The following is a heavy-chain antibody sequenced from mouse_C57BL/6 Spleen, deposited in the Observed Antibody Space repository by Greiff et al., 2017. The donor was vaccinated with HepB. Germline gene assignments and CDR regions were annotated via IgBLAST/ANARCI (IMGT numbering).Heavy chain of an antibody. Sequence: EVKLVESGGDLVKPGGSLKLSCAASGFTFSSYGMSWVRQTPDKRLEWVATISSGGSYTYYPDSVKGRFTISRDNAKNTLYLQMSSLKSEDTAMYYCARQDLPYGPMDYWGQGTSVTVSS. CDR2: ISSGGSYT. D-gene: IGHD6-5*01. J-gene: IGHJ4*01. CDR1: GFTFSSYG. V-gene: IGHV5-6*01. CDR3: ARQDLPYGPMDY.